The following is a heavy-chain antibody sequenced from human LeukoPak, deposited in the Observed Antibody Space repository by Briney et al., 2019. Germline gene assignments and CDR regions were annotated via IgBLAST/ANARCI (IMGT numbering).Heavy chain of an antibody. J-gene: IGHJ4*02. CDR2: IRQDGSEK. D-gene: IGHD2-2*01. CDR1: GFTFSSYW. CDR3: ARENRSTSCCFDY. V-gene: IGHV3-7*01. Sequence: PGGSLRLSCAASGFTFSSYWLSWVRQAPGKGLEWVANIRQDGSEKYYVDSVKGQFTISRDNAKNSLYLQMTSLRAEDTAVYYCARENRSTSCCFDYWGQGTLVTVSS.